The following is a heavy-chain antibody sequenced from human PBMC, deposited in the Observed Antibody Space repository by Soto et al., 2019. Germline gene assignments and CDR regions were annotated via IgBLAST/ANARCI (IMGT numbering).Heavy chain of an antibody. Sequence: GGSLRLSCAASGFTFSNDWMSWVRQAPGKGLEWVGRIKSKTDGGTPEYAATVKGRFTISRDNSKNTLYLKMNSLKSEDTAVYYCTTALSQVAAAVTGAFDIWGQGTMVTVSS. CDR2: IKSKTDGGTP. V-gene: IGHV3-15*01. D-gene: IGHD6-13*01. J-gene: IGHJ3*02. CDR1: GFTFSNDW. CDR3: TTALSQVAAAVTGAFDI.